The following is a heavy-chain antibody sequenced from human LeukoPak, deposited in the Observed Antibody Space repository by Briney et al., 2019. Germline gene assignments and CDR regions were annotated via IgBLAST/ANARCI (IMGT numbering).Heavy chain of an antibody. V-gene: IGHV3-30*18. J-gene: IGHJ4*02. D-gene: IGHD2-15*01. Sequence: AGGSLRLSCAASGFTFSSYGMSWVRQAPGKGLEWVAVISYDGSSKYYADSVKGRFTISRDNSKNTLYLQMNSLRAEDTAVYYCAKGVGYCSGGSCQQFDYWGQGTLVTVSS. CDR3: AKGVGYCSGGSCQQFDY. CDR2: ISYDGSSK. CDR1: GFTFSSYG.